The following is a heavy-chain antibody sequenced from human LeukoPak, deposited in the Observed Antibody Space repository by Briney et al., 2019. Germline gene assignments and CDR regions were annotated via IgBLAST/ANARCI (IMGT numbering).Heavy chain of an antibody. CDR2: IRYDGSNK. V-gene: IGHV3-30*02. CDR1: GFTFSSYD. CDR3: GRAYDFSRH. Sequence: GGSLRLSCAASGFTFSSYDIHWVRQAPGKGLEWVAFIRYDGSNKYYADSVKGRFTISRDNAKNSLYLQMNSLRAEDTALYYCGRAYDFSRHWGQGTLVTVSS. J-gene: IGHJ4*02. D-gene: IGHD3-3*01.